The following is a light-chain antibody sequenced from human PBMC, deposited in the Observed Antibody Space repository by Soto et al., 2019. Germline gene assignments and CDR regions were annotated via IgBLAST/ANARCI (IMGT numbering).Light chain of an antibody. CDR3: GTWDSSLSAGI. J-gene: IGLJ2*01. CDR2: DNN. V-gene: IGLV1-51*01. CDR1: SSNTGNNY. Sequence: QSVLTQPPSVSAAPGQKVTISCSGSSSNTGNNYVSWYRQLPGTAPKLLIYDNNKRPSGIPDRFSASKSGTSATLGITGLQTGDEADYYCGTWDSSLSAGIFGGGTKLTVL.